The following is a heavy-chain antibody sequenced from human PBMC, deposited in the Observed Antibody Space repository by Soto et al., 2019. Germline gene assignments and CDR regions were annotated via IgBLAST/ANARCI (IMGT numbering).Heavy chain of an antibody. Sequence: SETLSLTCTVSGGSISSYYWSWIRQPPGKGLEWIGSIYHSGSTYYNPSLKSRVTISVDTSKNQFSLKLSSVTAADTAVYYCATQTGSYNWFDPWGQGTLVTVSS. CDR2: IYHSGST. CDR3: ATQTGSYNWFDP. J-gene: IGHJ5*02. V-gene: IGHV4-59*08. CDR1: GGSISSYY. D-gene: IGHD1-26*01.